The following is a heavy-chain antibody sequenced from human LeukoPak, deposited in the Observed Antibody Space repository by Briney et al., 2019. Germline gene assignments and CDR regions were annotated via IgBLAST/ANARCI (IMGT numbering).Heavy chain of an antibody. V-gene: IGHV3-66*01. CDR3: AREPGRTQSYYDFWSGYYTYGDY. CDR1: GFTVSSNY. CDR2: IYSGGST. D-gene: IGHD3-3*01. J-gene: IGHJ4*02. Sequence: PGGSLRLSCAASGFTVSSNYMSWVRQAPGKGLEWVPVIYSGGSTYYADSVKGRFTISRDNSKNTLYLQMNSLRAEDTAVYYCAREPGRTQSYYDFWSGYYTYGDYWGQGTLVTVSS.